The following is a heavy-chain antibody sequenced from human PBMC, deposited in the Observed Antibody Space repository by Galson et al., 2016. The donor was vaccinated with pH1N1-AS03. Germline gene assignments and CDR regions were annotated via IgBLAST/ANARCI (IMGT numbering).Heavy chain of an antibody. CDR2: MDSSGRK. J-gene: IGHJ4*02. V-gene: IGHV4-4*07. D-gene: IGHD3-10*01. Sequence: SETLSLTCSVSGGSISGNFWTWIRQPAGEGLEWIGRMDSSGRKNYNSFLESRVTLSVDTSKNQFSLRPTSVTAADTAVYYCARESSGLGRGLDYWGQGTLVTVSS. CDR3: ARESSGLGRGLDY. CDR1: GGSISGNF.